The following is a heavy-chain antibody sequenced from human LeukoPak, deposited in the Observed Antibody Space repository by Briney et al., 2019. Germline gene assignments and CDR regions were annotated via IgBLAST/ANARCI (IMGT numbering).Heavy chain of an antibody. CDR3: ARTPYDILTGYYKFDY. Sequence: SETLSLTCTVSGGSISSYYWSWIRQPPVKGLEWIGYIYYSGSTNYNPSLKSRVTISVDTSKNQFSLKLSSVTAADTAVYYCARTPYDILTGYYKFDYWGQGTLVTVSS. CDR2: IYYSGST. D-gene: IGHD3-9*01. J-gene: IGHJ4*02. V-gene: IGHV4-59*01. CDR1: GGSISSYY.